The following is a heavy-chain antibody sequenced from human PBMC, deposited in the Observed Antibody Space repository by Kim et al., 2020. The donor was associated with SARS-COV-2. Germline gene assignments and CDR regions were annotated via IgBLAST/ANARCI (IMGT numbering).Heavy chain of an antibody. Sequence: SETLSLTCTVSGGSISSYYWSWIRQPPGKGLEWIGYIYYSGSTNYNPSLKSRVTISVDTSKNQFSLKLSSVTAADTAVYYCATTSTVTAHYYGMHVWGQG. J-gene: IGHJ6*01. CDR1: GGSISSYY. CDR3: ATTSTVTAHYYGMHV. D-gene: IGHD4-17*01. V-gene: IGHV4-59*01. CDR2: IYYSGST.